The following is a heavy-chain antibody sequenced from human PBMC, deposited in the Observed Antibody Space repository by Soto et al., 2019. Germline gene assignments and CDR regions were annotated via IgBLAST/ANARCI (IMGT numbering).Heavy chain of an antibody. V-gene: IGHV1-8*01. CDR1: GYTFTSYD. CDR2: MNPNSGNT. CDR3: ASQMGADYYDSSAFDY. Sequence: GASVKVSCKASGYTFTSYDINWVRQATGQGLEWMGWMNPNSGNTGYAQKFQGRVTMTRNTSISTAYMELSSLRSEDTAVYYCASQMGADYYDSSAFDYWGQGTLVTVSS. J-gene: IGHJ4*02. D-gene: IGHD3-22*01.